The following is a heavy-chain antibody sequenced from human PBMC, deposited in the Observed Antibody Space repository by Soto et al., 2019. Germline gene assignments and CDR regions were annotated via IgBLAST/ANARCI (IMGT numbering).Heavy chain of an antibody. D-gene: IGHD6-6*01. V-gene: IGHV4-61*01. CDR1: GASVSSGSHY. CDR3: PRVPLGYSSSLFFAQ. J-gene: IGHJ4*02. Sequence: KTSETLSLTCSVSGASVSSGSHYWSWIRQSPGKGLEWIGFIYYSGSTNYNPSLKSRVTISVDTSKNQFSLKVSSVTAADTAVYFCPRVPLGYSSSLFFAQWGQGTRATFSP. CDR2: IYYSGST.